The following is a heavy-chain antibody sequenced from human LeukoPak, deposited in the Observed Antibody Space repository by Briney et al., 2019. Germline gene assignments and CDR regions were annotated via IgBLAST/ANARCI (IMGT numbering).Heavy chain of an antibody. CDR1: GYTFTSYG. J-gene: IGHJ6*03. CDR2: ISAYNGNT. Sequence: ATVKVSCKASGYTFTSYGISWVRQAPGQGLEWMGWISAYNGNTNYAQKLQGRVTMTTDTSTSTAYMELRSLRSDDTAVYYCARGRGTYDSSGYYLGYYMDVWGKGTTVTVSS. CDR3: ARGRGTYDSSGYYLGYYMDV. V-gene: IGHV1-18*01. D-gene: IGHD3-22*01.